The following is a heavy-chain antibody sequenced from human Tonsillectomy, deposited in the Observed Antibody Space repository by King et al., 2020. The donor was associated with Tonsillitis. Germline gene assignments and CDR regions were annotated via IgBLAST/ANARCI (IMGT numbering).Heavy chain of an antibody. V-gene: IGHV4-59*11. CDR2: IYYSGST. CDR1: GGSMSNHY. CDR3: AREYCDNTSCYFFDD. J-gene: IGHJ4*02. Sequence: QLQESGPGLVKPSETLSLTCTVSGGSMSNHYWSWIRQPPGKGLEWIGYIYYSGSTKYNPSLKSRVTISMDTSKNQFSLRLNSVTAADSAVYYCAREYCDNTSCYFFDDWGQGTLVTVSS. D-gene: IGHD2-2*01.